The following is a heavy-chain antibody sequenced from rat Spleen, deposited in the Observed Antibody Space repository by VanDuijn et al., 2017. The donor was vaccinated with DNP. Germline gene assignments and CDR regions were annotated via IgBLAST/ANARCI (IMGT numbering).Heavy chain of an antibody. D-gene: IGHD1-9*01. CDR2: ISSEGNK. Sequence: QVQLKESGPGLVQPSQTLSLACTVSGFALTSYHVHWVRQPSGKGLEWIAGISSEGNKYYNSVVKSRLSISRDTSKSQVFLKMNSLQTEDTAIYFCTRYYGYNYYAMDAWGQGTSVTVSS. J-gene: IGHJ4*01. V-gene: IGHV2-6*01. CDR3: TRYYGYNYYAMDA. CDR1: GFALTSYH.